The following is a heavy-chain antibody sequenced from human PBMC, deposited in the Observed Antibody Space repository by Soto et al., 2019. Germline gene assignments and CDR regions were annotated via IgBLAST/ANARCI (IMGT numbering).Heavy chain of an antibody. V-gene: IGHV3-66*01. CDR3: AARGVVLPAGTDALDV. CDR2: IYSGGST. Sequence: EVQLVESGGGLVQPGGSLRLSCAVSGFTVSSNYLGWVRQAPGKGLELVSVIYSGGSTLSADSVKGRFTLSRDDYKNMVWLQMNSLKAEDTAVYYFAARGVVLPAGTDALDVWGQGTMVTVSS. D-gene: IGHD2-2*01. J-gene: IGHJ3*01. CDR1: GFTVSSNY.